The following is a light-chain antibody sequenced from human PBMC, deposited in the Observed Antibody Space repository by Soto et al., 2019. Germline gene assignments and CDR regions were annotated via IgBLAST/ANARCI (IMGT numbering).Light chain of an antibody. J-gene: IGKJ4*01. Sequence: IVLTQAPGTLSFSPRERTSPSCKASQSVGSSSLAWYQQKPGQTPRLLLYGAFSRATGIPDRFSGSGSGTDFTLTISRLEPEDFAVYFCQQYGSSPLTFGGGTKVDIK. CDR3: QQYGSSPLT. CDR1: QSVGSSS. V-gene: IGKV3-20*01. CDR2: GAF.